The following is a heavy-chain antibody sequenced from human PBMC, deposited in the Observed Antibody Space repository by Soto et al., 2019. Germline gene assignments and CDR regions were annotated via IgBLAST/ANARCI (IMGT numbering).Heavy chain of an antibody. D-gene: IGHD6-19*01. CDR1: GFTFSSYG. CDR3: AKRSVESGYDSKGPYSSGWRRRNDY. Sequence: GGSLRLSCAASGFTFSSYGMHWVRQAPGKGLEWVAVISYDGSNKYYADSVKGRFTISRDNSKNTLYLQMNSLRAEDTAVYYCAKRSVESGYDSKGPYSSGWRRRNDYWGQGTLVTVSS. J-gene: IGHJ4*02. CDR2: ISYDGSNK. V-gene: IGHV3-30*18.